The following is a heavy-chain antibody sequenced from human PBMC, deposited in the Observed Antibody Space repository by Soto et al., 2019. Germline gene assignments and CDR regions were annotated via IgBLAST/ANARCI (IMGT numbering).Heavy chain of an antibody. J-gene: IGHJ6*02. CDR3: ARGDRGYSGYDYYYCYGMDV. CDR1: GGTFSSYA. V-gene: IGHV1-69*13. Sequence: SVKVSCKASGGTFSSYAISWVRQAPGQGLEWMGGIIPIFGTANYAQKFQGRVTITADESTSTAYMELSSLRSEDTAVYYCARGDRGYSGYDYYYCYGMDVWGQGTTVTVSS. D-gene: IGHD5-12*01. CDR2: IIPIFGTA.